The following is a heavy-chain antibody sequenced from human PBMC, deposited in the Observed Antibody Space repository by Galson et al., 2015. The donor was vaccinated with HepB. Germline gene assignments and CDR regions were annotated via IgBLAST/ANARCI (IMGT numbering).Heavy chain of an antibody. D-gene: IGHD2-2*01. J-gene: IGHJ5*02. CDR1: GGSISSSSYY. Sequence: ETLSLTCTVSGGSISSSSYYWGWIRQPPGKGLEWIGSIYYSGSTYYNPSLKSRVTISVDTSKNEFSLKLSSVTAADTAVYYCARQPGYCSSTSCPNWFDPWGQGTLVTVSS. V-gene: IGHV4-39*01. CDR2: IYYSGST. CDR3: ARQPGYCSSTSCPNWFDP.